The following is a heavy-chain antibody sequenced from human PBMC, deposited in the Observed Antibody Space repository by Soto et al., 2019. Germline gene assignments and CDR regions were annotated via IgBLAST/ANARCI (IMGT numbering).Heavy chain of an antibody. D-gene: IGHD5-12*01. Sequence: GGSLRLCCGSSRFTFSDYYMRWMRHSPGKGLEWVSYISSSWSTIYYADSVRGRFTISRDNDKNSLYLQMNILRAEDTAVYYCARDRGRWLSFGFDPWGQGTLVTVSS. J-gene: IGHJ5*02. CDR2: ISSSWSTI. CDR3: ARDRGRWLSFGFDP. V-gene: IGHV3-11*01. CDR1: RFTFSDYY.